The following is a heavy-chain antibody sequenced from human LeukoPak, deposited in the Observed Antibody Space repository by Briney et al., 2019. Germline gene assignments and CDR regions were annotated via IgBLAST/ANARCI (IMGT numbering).Heavy chain of an antibody. CDR2: ISGSGGST. J-gene: IGHJ4*02. CDR3: AKVHVLLWFGELLFFDY. CDR1: GFTFSSYG. D-gene: IGHD3-10*01. Sequence: PGGSLRLSCAASGFTFSSYGMSWVRQAPGKGLEWVSAISGSGGSTYYADSVKGRFTISRDNSKNTLYLQMNSLRAEDTAVYYCAKVHVLLWFGELLFFDYWGQGTLVTVSS. V-gene: IGHV3-23*01.